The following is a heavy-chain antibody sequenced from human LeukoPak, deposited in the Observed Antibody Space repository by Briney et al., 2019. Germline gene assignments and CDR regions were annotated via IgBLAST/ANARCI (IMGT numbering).Heavy chain of an antibody. V-gene: IGHV4-59*01. J-gene: IGHJ6*02. CDR2: IYYSGST. Sequence: SETLSLTCAVYGGSFSGYYWSWIRQPPGKGLEWIGYIYYSGSTNYNPSLKSRVTISVDTSKNQFSLKLSSVTAADTAVYYCARIGMVRGVLYGMDVWGQGTTVTVSS. D-gene: IGHD3-10*01. CDR3: ARIGMVRGVLYGMDV. CDR1: GGSFSGYY.